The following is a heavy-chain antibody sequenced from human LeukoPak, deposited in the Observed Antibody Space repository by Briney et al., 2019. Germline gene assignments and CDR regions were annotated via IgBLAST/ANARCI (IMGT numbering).Heavy chain of an antibody. D-gene: IGHD3-3*01. CDR3: ARSRYDVVYFDY. J-gene: IGHJ4*02. V-gene: IGHV3-48*01. CDR2: ISSSSSTI. CDR1: GFTFSSXX. Sequence: XTSGFTFSSXXXNWVRQAPGKXXEXVSYISSSSSTIYYADSVKGRFTISRDNAKNSLYLQMNSLRAEDTAVYYCARSRYDVVYFDYWGQGTLVTVSS.